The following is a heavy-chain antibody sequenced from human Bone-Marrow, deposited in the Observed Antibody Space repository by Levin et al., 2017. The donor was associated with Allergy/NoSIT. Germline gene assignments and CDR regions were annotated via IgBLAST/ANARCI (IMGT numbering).Heavy chain of an antibody. J-gene: IGHJ4*02. V-gene: IGHV3-11*01. D-gene: IGHD6-13*01. Sequence: GESLKISCAASGFTFSDSYMSWIRQAPGKGLEWISYISSTGGAVYYADAVKGRFTISRDNAKKSLYLQMSSLRTEDTAVYYCARDSSTWSFHWGQGTLVTVSS. CDR3: ARDSSTWSFH. CDR2: ISSTGGAV. CDR1: GFTFSDSY.